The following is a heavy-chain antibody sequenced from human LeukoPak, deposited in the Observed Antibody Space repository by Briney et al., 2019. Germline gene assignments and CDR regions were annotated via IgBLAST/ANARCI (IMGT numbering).Heavy chain of an antibody. V-gene: IGHV4-34*01. CDR3: ARHGTQGAFDI. J-gene: IGHJ3*02. Sequence: KPSETLSLTCTVTGGSISSYYWSWIRQPPGKGLEWIGEINHSGSTNYNPSLKSRVTISVDTSRNQFSLKLSSVTAADTAVYYCARHGTQGAFDIWGQGTMVTVSS. CDR1: GGSISSYY. CDR2: INHSGST.